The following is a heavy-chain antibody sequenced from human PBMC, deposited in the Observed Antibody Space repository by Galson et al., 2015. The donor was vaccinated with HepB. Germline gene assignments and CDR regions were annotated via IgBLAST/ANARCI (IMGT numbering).Heavy chain of an antibody. Sequence: SLRLSCAASGFTFSDYYMSWIRRAPGKGLKWVAYISHSGNTILYADSVKGRFTISRDNTQNSLYLQMNSLCAEDTAVYYCARGGGTYWGNWGQGTLVTVSS. V-gene: IGHV3-11*01. J-gene: IGHJ4*02. CDR2: ISHSGNTI. D-gene: IGHD1-26*01. CDR1: GFTFSDYY. CDR3: ARGGGTYWGN.